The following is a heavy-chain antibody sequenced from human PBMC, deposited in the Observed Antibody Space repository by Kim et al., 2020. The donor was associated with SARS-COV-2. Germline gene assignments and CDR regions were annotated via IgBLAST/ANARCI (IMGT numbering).Heavy chain of an antibody. Sequence: GGSLRLSCAASGFTFSSYAMSWVRQAPGKGLEWVSAISGSGGSTYYADSVKGRFTISRDNSKNTLYLQMNSLRAEDTAVYYCAKHQTMVRGVLSAFDIWGQGTMVTVSS. CDR3: AKHQTMVRGVLSAFDI. J-gene: IGHJ3*02. D-gene: IGHD3-10*01. V-gene: IGHV3-23*01. CDR2: ISGSGGST. CDR1: GFTFSSYA.